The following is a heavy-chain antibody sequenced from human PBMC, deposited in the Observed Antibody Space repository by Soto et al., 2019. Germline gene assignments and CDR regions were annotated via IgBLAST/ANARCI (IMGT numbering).Heavy chain of an antibody. CDR3: ARLEMATDY. CDR2: IYYTGST. Sequence: SETLSLTCTVSGGSVSSGSYYWSWIRQPPGKGLEWIGYIYYTGSTNYNPSLKSRVTISADTSKNQFSLKLNSVTAADTAVYYCARLEMATDYWGQGILVTVSS. V-gene: IGHV4-61*01. J-gene: IGHJ4*02. CDR1: GGSVSSGSYY. D-gene: IGHD5-12*01.